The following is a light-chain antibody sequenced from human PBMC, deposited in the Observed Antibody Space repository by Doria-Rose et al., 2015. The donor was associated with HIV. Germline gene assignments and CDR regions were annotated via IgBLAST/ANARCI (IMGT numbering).Light chain of an antibody. J-gene: IGKJ2*01. V-gene: IGKV3-20*01. CDR3: QHYGNSPLYT. CDR2: GAS. CDR1: QSVRSNS. Sequence: TQSPGPLSLSPGERATLSCRASQSVRSNSLTWYQQRPGQAPRLLIYGASNRAIGIPDRFSGSGSGTDFTLTISRLEPEDFAVYYCQHYGNSPLYTCGQGTKLDIK.